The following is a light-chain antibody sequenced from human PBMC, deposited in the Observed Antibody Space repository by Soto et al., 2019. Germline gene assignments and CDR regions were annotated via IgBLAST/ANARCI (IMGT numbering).Light chain of an antibody. CDR2: ESS. CDR1: QNVANY. CDR3: QQFSSYPLT. Sequence: EIVLTQSPATLSLSPGERATLSCRASQNVANYLDWYQQKPGQAPRLLIYESSNRATGIAARFSGGGSGTDFTLTISRLEPEDFAVYYCQQFSSYPLTFGGGTKVDIK. V-gene: IGKV3-11*01. J-gene: IGKJ4*01.